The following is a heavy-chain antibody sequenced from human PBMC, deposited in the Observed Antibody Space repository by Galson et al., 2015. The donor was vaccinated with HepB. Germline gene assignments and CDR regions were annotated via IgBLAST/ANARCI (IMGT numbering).Heavy chain of an antibody. CDR2: TSSSGDTI. J-gene: IGHJ6*02. Sequence: SLRLSCAASGFTFSSYEMNWVRQAPGKGLEWVSFTSSSGDTIYYADSVQGRFTISRDNAKNSLYLQMNSLRAEDTAVYYCARGQLYYDSGYYYTLNGMDVWGQGTTVTVSS. CDR1: GFTFSSYE. V-gene: IGHV3-48*03. D-gene: IGHD3-22*01. CDR3: ARGQLYYDSGYYYTLNGMDV.